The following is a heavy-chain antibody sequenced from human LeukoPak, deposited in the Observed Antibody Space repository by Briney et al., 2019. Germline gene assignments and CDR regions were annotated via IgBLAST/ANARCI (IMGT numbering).Heavy chain of an antibody. CDR1: GYTFNSYS. Sequence: GASVKVSCKASGYTFNSYSISWVRQAPGQGLEWMGWINPYTGDTNYAQKVQGRVTMTTDTATTTAYLEVRSLISDVTAVYYCAKDLVRRSSVHFPIFDSWGRGTLVTVSS. V-gene: IGHV1-18*01. CDR2: INPYTGDT. J-gene: IGHJ4*02. CDR3: AKDLVRRSSVHFPIFDS. D-gene: IGHD3-10*01.